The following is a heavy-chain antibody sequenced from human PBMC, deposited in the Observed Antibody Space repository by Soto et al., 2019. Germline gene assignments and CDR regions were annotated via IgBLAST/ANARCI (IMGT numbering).Heavy chain of an antibody. CDR3: ARPVPRHDAFDI. J-gene: IGHJ3*02. CDR2: ISSSSTTI. V-gene: IGHV3-48*02. CDR1: GFTFSTYS. D-gene: IGHD6-6*01. Sequence: PGGSLRLSCAASGFTFSTYSMNWVRQAPGKGLEWVSYISSSSTTIYYADSVKGRFTISRDNAKNSLYLQMSSLRDEDTAVYYCARPVPRHDAFDIWGQGTMVT.